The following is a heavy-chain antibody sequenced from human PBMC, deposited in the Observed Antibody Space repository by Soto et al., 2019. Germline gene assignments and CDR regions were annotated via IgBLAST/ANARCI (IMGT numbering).Heavy chain of an antibody. Sequence: GGSLRLSCAASGFIFETFGMSWVRQAPGKGLEWISSISGSGFKKYYADSVKGRFTISRDNSRSTVYLELNNLSAEDTAVYHCAKNQGVELVPLATVDWSDPWGQGSVVTVSS. V-gene: IGHV3-23*01. J-gene: IGHJ5*02. CDR3: AKNQGVELVPLATVDWSDP. CDR1: GFIFETFG. CDR2: ISGSGFKK. D-gene: IGHD1-26*01.